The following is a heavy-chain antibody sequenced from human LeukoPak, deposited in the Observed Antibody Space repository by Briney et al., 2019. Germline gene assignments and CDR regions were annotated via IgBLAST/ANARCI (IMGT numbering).Heavy chain of an antibody. CDR3: ARGLDYMDC. V-gene: IGHV3-48*01. Sequence: GGSLRLSCAASGFALRSYSMNWVRQAPGKGLEWVSYISTSSSNIYYADSVRGRFTISRDNAQNSLYLQMNSLRAEDTAVYYCARGLDYMDCWGQGTLVTVSS. CDR1: GFALRSYS. J-gene: IGHJ4*02. CDR2: ISTSSSNI.